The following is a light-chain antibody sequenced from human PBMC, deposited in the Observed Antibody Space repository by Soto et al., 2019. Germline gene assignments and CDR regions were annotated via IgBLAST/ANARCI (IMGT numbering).Light chain of an antibody. Sequence: DIQMTQSPSSLSASVGDRVTITCRASQSISSYLNWYQQKPGKAPKLLIYAAFSSQSGVPSRFSGSGSGTDFTLTISSLQPEDFATYYCQQSYSTPRTFGQGTKVEIK. CDR2: AAF. CDR3: QQSYSTPRT. V-gene: IGKV1-39*01. CDR1: QSISSY. J-gene: IGKJ1*01.